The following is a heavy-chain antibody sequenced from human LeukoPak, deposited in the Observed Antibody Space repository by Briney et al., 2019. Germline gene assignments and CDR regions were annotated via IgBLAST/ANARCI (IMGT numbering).Heavy chain of an antibody. D-gene: IGHD4-17*01. CDR1: GFTVSGNY. CDR2: ISGSGGST. J-gene: IGHJ3*02. Sequence: GGSLRLSCAVSGFTVSGNYMSWVRHAPGKGLEWVSAISGSGGSTFYADSVKGRFTISRDNSKNTLYMQMNSLRADDTAVYYCAITVLAGTAFDIWGQGTMVTVSS. V-gene: IGHV3-23*01. CDR3: AITVLAGTAFDI.